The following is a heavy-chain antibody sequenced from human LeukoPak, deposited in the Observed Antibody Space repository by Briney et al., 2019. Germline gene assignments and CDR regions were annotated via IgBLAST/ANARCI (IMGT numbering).Heavy chain of an antibody. V-gene: IGHV4-4*07. D-gene: IGHD1-26*01. CDR1: GGSISSYY. Sequence: SETLSLTCTVSGGSISSYYWSWIRQPAGTALEWIGRIYTSGTITYNPSLKSRVTMSVDTSKNQFSLKLSSVTAADTAVYYCARVPVNIWENWFDPWGQGTLVTVSS. J-gene: IGHJ5*02. CDR2: IYTSGTI. CDR3: ARVPVNIWENWFDP.